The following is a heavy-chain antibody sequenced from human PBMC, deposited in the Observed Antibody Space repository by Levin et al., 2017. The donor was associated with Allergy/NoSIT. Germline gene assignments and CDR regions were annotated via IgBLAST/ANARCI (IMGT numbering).Heavy chain of an antibody. Sequence: SGPTLVKPTQTLTLTCTFAGFSLTTSAMCVSWVRQPPGKAPEWLARIDWDDDKYYTTSLQTRLSISNDASKTQVVLTLTDVDPLDTATCYCARIISTSGWDNDSWGQGTLVTVSS. CDR3: ARIISTSGWDNDS. V-gene: IGHV2-70*11. CDR2: IDWDDDK. J-gene: IGHJ4*02. CDR1: GFSLTTSAMC. D-gene: IGHD6-19*01.